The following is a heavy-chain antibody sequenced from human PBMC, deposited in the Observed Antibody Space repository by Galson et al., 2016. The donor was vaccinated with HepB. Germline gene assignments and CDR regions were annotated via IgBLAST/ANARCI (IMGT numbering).Heavy chain of an antibody. CDR2: ISYSGTNK. V-gene: IGHV3-30*03. J-gene: IGHJ4*01. CDR1: GFTFSSYA. D-gene: IGHD4-17*01. Sequence: SLRLSCAASGFTFSSYAMHCVRQAPGKGLEWVAVISYSGTNKIYAESAKGRFTISRNNSKTTLSLEMRSMRTADTAVYYCARDGNDFGDSIEWFDNWGQGTLVTVSP. CDR3: ARDGNDFGDSIEWFDN.